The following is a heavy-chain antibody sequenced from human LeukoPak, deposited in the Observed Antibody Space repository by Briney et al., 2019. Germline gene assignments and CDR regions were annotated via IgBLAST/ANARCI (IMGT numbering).Heavy chain of an antibody. CDR3: ARDPVTGFFDY. V-gene: IGHV3-23*01. CDR1: GFAFSSTNA. Sequence: PGGSLRLSCAASGFAFSSTNAMGWVRQAPGKGLEWVSTFSNTADIAFYADSVKGRFTISRDDSKNTLYLQMSGLRAEDTAVYYCARDPVTGFFDYWGQGTLVTVSS. CDR2: FSNTADIA. J-gene: IGHJ4*02. D-gene: IGHD1-20*01.